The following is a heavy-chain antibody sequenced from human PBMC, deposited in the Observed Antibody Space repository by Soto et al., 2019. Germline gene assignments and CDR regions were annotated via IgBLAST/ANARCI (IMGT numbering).Heavy chain of an antibody. D-gene: IGHD3-3*01. CDR3: ARDRYSYYDFWSGSLPYYYYGMDV. V-gene: IGHV3-7*01. CDR2: IKKDGSEK. CDR1: GFTFSSYW. Sequence: EVQLVESGGGLVQPGGALRLSCAASGFTFSSYWMSWVRQAPGKGLERVANIKKDGSEKYYVDSVKGRFTISRDNAKNSLYLQMNSLRAEDTAVYYCARDRYSYYDFWSGSLPYYYYGMDVWGQGTTVTVSS. J-gene: IGHJ6*02.